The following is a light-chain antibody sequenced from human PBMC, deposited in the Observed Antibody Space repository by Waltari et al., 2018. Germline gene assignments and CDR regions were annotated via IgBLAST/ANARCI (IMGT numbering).Light chain of an antibody. CDR3: QQHLHYPWT. CDR2: SAS. V-gene: IGKV1-16*01. CDR1: QDSNNY. Sequence: DSQMTQSPSSLSASVGDTVTITCRATQDSNNYVVWLQQKPGKAPKSLIYSASSLRSGVSSRFSGSGSGTEFTLTISSLQPEDVATYYCQQHLHYPWTFGQGTKVEVK. J-gene: IGKJ1*01.